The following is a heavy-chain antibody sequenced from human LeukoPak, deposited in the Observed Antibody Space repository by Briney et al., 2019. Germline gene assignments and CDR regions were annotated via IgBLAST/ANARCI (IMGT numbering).Heavy chain of an antibody. D-gene: IGHD3-10*01. J-gene: IGHJ4*02. Sequence: PGGSLRLSCAASGFTFSSYSMNWVRQAPGKGLEWVSSISSSSSYIYYADSVKGRFTISRDNSKNTLYLQMNSLRTEDTAVYYCAREGKDYYGSGSYYNPLEYWGQGTLVTVSS. CDR1: GFTFSSYS. V-gene: IGHV3-21*01. CDR2: ISSSSSYI. CDR3: AREGKDYYGSGSYYNPLEY.